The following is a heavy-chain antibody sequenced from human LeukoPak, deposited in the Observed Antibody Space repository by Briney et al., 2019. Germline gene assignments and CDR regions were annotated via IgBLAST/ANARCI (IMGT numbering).Heavy chain of an antibody. CDR1: GGSISSYY. J-gene: IGHJ4*02. D-gene: IGHD1-26*01. CDR3: ARIRELPY. CDR2: IYYSGST. V-gene: IGHV4-59*05. Sequence: SETLSLTCTVSGGSISSYYWSWIRQPPGKGLEWIGSIYYSGSTYYNPSLKSRVTISVDTSKNQFSLKLSSVTAADTAVYYCARIRELPYWGQGALVTVSS.